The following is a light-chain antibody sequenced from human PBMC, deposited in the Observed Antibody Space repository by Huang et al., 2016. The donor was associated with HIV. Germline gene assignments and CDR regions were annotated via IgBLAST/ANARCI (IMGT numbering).Light chain of an antibody. J-gene: IGKJ1*01. V-gene: IGKV3-11*01. CDR1: QRVSVS. CDR3: QQRSDWPPT. Sequence: EIVLAQSPVTLSLSPGERATLACRASQRVSVSLAWYQQKAGQPARLLIDNASNRATGIPARFSGSVSGTDFTRTVSSLEPEDFAVYYCQQRSDWPPTFGRGTKVEIK. CDR2: NAS.